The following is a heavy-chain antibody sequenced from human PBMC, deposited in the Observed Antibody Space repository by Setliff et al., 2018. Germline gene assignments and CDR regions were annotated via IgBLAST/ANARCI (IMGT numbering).Heavy chain of an antibody. Sequence: SCAASGFTFDDYAMHWVRQAPGKGLEWVSGISWNSGSIGYADSVKGRFTISRDNAKNSLYLQMNSLRAEDMALYYCAKDYDSSGYPRYYFDYWGQGTLVTVSS. CDR1: GFTFDDYA. V-gene: IGHV3-9*03. D-gene: IGHD3-22*01. CDR3: AKDYDSSGYPRYYFDY. CDR2: ISWNSGSI. J-gene: IGHJ4*02.